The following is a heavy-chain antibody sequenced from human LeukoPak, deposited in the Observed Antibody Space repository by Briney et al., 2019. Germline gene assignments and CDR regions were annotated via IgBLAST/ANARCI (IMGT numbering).Heavy chain of an antibody. Sequence: GASVKVSCKASGGTFSSYAISWVRQAPGQGLEWMGGIIPIFGTANYAQKFQGRVTITADESTSTAYMELSSLRSEDTAVYYCARTRVAATTSYYYYGMDVWGQGTTVTVSS. V-gene: IGHV1-69*13. CDR3: ARTRVAATTSYYYYGMDV. J-gene: IGHJ6*02. CDR1: GGTFSSYA. D-gene: IGHD2-15*01. CDR2: IIPIFGTA.